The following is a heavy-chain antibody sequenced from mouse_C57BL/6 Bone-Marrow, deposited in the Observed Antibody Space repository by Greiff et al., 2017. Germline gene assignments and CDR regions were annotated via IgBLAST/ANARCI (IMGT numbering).Heavy chain of an antibody. CDR2: IFPRSGGT. CDR1: GYTFTSYW. Sequence: QVQLQQPGAELVKPGASVKLSCKASGYTFTSYWMDWVKQRPGRGLEWIGRIFPRSGGTNYNEKFKSKATLTVDKPSSTAYMQLSSLTSEDSAVYYCARSRFYGKYFDDWGKGTPVTVSA. CDR3: ARSRFYGKYFDD. V-gene: IGHV1-62-3*01. D-gene: IGHD2-1*01. J-gene: IGHJ3*01.